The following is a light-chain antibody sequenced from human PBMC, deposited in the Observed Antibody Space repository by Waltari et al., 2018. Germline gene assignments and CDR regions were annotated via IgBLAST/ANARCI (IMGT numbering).Light chain of an antibody. CDR3: SLYMAQGTWV. CDR1: SGSVSMSYY. J-gene: IGLJ3*02. CDR2: TTN. V-gene: IGLV8-61*01. Sequence: QNVVTQEPSLSVSPGGTVTLTCGLTSGSVSMSYYPSWYQQTPGQSPRTLIYTTNVRSSGVPVPFSGSIVGNKAALTITGAQPEDESDYYCSLYMAQGTWVFGGGTKLTVL.